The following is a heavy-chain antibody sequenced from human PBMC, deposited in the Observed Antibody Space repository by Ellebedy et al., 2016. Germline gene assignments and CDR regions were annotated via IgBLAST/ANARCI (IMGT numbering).Heavy chain of an antibody. J-gene: IGHJ4*02. CDR2: ISASGRQT. CDR1: GFNFTAFV. V-gene: IGHV3-23*01. CDR3: AKGMDYFDY. Sequence: GESLKISCETSGFNFTAFVMAWVRQAPGKGLEWVSFISASGRQTFYADSVKGRCLISRDNSRKKFFLQVNNLRAEDTAVHYCAKGMDYFDYWGQGTLVTVSS. D-gene: IGHD5-24*01.